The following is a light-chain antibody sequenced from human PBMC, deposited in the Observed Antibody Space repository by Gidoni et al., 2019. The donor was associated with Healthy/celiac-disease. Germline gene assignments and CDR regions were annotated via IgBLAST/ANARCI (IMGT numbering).Light chain of an antibody. V-gene: IGKV3-20*01. CDR3: QQYGSSPLLT. J-gene: IGKJ4*01. CDR1: QSVSSSY. Sequence: IVLTQSPGTLSLSPGERATLSCRASQSVSSSYLAWYQQKPGQAPRLLIYGASSRATDIPDRFSGSGSGTDFTLTISRLEPEDFAVYYCQQYGSSPLLTFXGXTKVEIK. CDR2: GAS.